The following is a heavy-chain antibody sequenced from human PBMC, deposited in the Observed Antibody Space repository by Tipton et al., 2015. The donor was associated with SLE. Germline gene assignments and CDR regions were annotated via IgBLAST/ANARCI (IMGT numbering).Heavy chain of an antibody. V-gene: IGHV4-4*07. CDR3: ARGYPMDH. CDR1: GGSISSYS. J-gene: IGHJ4*02. Sequence: TLSLTCSVSGGSISSYSWSWIRPPAGKGVEWIGRIYTSGTTDYSSSLKGRITISVDMSKNQFYLRLSSVTAADAAVYYCARGYPMDHWGQGTLVTVSS. CDR2: IYTSGTT. D-gene: IGHD6-13*01.